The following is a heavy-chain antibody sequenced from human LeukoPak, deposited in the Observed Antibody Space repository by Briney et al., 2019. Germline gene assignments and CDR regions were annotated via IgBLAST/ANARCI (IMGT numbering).Heavy chain of an antibody. J-gene: IGHJ6*02. Sequence: GGSLRLSCAASGFSFSDYGMHWVRQAPGKGLEWVALISSDGFNEYYADSVRGRFTISGDTSKNTLYLQINSLKTEDTAIYYCARYSNHLHYSGMDVWGQGTTVTVSS. CDR3: ARYSNHLHYSGMDV. CDR2: ISSDGFNE. D-gene: IGHD2-21*01. CDR1: GFSFSDYG. V-gene: IGHV3-30-3*01.